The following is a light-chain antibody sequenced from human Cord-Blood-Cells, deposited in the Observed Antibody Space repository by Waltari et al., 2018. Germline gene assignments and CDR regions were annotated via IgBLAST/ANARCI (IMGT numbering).Light chain of an antibody. CDR3: CSYAGSRV. V-gene: IGLV2-23*02. Sequence: QSALTQPASVSGSPGQSITISCTGTSSDFGSYNLVSWYQQHPGKAPKLMIYEVSKRPSGVSNRFSGSKSGNTASLTISGLQAEDEADYYCCSYAGSRVFGTGTKVTVL. CDR2: EVS. J-gene: IGLJ1*01. CDR1: SSDFGSYNL.